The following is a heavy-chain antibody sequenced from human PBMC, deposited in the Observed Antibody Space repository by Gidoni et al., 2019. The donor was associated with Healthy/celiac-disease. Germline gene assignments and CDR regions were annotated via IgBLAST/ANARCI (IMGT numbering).Heavy chain of an antibody. CDR1: GFTFRSYG. Sequence: QVQLVESGGGGGQPGRSLRLSGAASGFTFRSYGMHGVRQAPGKGLEWVAVICYDGSNNYYADSVKGRFTISRDNSKNTLYLQMNSLRAEDTAVYYCARDLEGSSIAARPSFATHNWFDPWGQGTLVTVSS. CDR3: ARDLEGSSIAARPSFATHNWFDP. CDR2: ICYDGSNN. J-gene: IGHJ5*02. D-gene: IGHD6-6*01. V-gene: IGHV3-33*01.